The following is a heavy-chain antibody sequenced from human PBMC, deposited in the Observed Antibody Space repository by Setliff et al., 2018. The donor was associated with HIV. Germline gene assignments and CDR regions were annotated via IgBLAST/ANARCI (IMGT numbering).Heavy chain of an antibody. Sequence: PSETLSLTCTVSGGSIGSGSHYWSWIRQPAGKGLEWIGRIYTSGNTNYNPSLKSRVTISVDTSKNQFSLRLRSVTAADTAMYYCARGLGFSSFWDDAFDIWGQGTMVTVSS. CDR1: GGSIGSGSHY. D-gene: IGHD6-13*01. CDR3: ARGLGFSSFWDDAFDI. V-gene: IGHV4-61*02. CDR2: IYTSGNT. J-gene: IGHJ3*02.